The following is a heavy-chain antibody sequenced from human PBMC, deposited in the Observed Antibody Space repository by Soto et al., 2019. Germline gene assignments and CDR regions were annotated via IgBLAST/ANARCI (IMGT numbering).Heavy chain of an antibody. CDR3: ARGINTRIGFDP. V-gene: IGHV4-4*02. J-gene: IGHJ5*02. CDR1: SDSISSIYW. Sequence: SETLSLTCAVSSDSISSIYWWSWVRQPPKKGLEWIGEISHSGGTNYNPSLKSRVTISLDKSKSQLSLKMTSVTAADTAVYYCARGINTRIGFDPWGQGTLVTVSS. D-gene: IGHD2-15*01. CDR2: ISHSGGT.